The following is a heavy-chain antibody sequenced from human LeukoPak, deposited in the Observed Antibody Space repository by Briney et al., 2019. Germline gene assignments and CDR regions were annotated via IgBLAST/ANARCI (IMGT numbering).Heavy chain of an antibody. J-gene: IGHJ5*02. CDR2: IYPGDSDT. CDR1: GYSFTSYW. D-gene: IGHD2-21*02. Sequence: GESLKISCKGSGYSFTSYWIGWVRQMPGKGLEWMGIIYPGDSDTRYSPPFQGQVTISADKSISTAYLQWSSLKASDTAMYYCARRAYCGGDCYSGQYNWFDPWGQGTLVTVSS. V-gene: IGHV5-51*01. CDR3: ARRAYCGGDCYSGQYNWFDP.